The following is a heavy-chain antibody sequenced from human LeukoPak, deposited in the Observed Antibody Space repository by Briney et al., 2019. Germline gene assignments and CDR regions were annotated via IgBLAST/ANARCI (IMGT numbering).Heavy chain of an antibody. D-gene: IGHD3-22*01. V-gene: IGHV1-18*04. CDR1: GYTFTGYF. J-gene: IGHJ5*02. CDR3: ARDEARYSSGYYPNWFDP. Sequence: ASVKVSCTASGYTFTGYFMHWVRQAPGQGLEWMGWISAYNGNTNYAQKLQGRVTMTTDTSTSTAYMELGSLRSDDTAVYYCARDEARYSSGYYPNWFDPWGQGTLVTVSS. CDR2: ISAYNGNT.